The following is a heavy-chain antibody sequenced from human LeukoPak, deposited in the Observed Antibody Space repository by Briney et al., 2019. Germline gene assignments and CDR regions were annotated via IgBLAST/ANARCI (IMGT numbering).Heavy chain of an antibody. CDR1: GGSLSGYY. V-gene: IGHV4-34*01. Sequence: SETLSLTCAVYGGSLSGYYWSWIRQPPGKGLEWIGEINHSGSTNYNPSLKSRVTISVDTSKNQFSLKLSSVTAADTAVYYCVRLSGYFPHYYYYYGMDVWGQGTTATVSS. CDR2: INHSGST. CDR3: VRLSGYFPHYYYYYGMDV. J-gene: IGHJ6*02. D-gene: IGHD3-3*01.